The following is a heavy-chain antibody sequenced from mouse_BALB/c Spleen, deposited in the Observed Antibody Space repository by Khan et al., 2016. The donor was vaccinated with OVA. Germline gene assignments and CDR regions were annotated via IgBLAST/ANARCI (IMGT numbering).Heavy chain of an antibody. CDR2: INPHIGET. CDR3: ARKNGSDFDY. V-gene: IGHV1-20*02. CDR1: GYSFTGYF. D-gene: IGHD1-1*01. J-gene: IGHJ2*01. Sequence: VHLQQSGPELVKPGASVKISCKASGYSFTGYFMNWVMQSHGKSLEWIGRINPHIGETLYNQKFKGKATLTVDESSRTVHMELRSLASEDSAVDYCARKNGSDFDYWGQGTTLTVSS.